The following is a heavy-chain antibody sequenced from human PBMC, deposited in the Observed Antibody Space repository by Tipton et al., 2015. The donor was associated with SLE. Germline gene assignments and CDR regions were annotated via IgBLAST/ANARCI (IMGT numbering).Heavy chain of an antibody. Sequence: TLSLTCTVSGASLSSGDYFWSWIRQSAGKGLEWIGRIYTTGSTHYNPSLQSRVPMSVDTSKNQFSLKLRSMTAADTAIYYCARDGDGSDYWGQGTLVTVSS. CDR1: GASLSSGDYF. CDR2: IYTTGST. V-gene: IGHV4-61*02. D-gene: IGHD6-25*01. CDR3: ARDGDGSDY. J-gene: IGHJ4*02.